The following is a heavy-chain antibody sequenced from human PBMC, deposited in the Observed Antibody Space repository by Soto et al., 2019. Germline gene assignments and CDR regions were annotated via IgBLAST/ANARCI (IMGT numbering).Heavy chain of an antibody. CDR3: AKGGAAAGSTNYYYYYMDV. J-gene: IGHJ6*03. V-gene: IGHV3-23*01. Sequence: EVQLLESGGGLVQPGGSLRLSCAASGFTFSSYAMSWVHQAPGKGLEWVSAISGSGGSTYYADSVKGRFTISRDNSKNTLYLQMNSLRAEDTAVYYCAKGGAAAGSTNYYYYYMDVWGKGTTVTVSS. CDR2: ISGSGGST. CDR1: GFTFSSYA. D-gene: IGHD6-13*01.